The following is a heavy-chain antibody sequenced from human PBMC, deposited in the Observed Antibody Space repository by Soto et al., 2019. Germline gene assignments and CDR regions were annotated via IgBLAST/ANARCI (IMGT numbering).Heavy chain of an antibody. V-gene: IGHV3-30-3*01. CDR2: ISYDGSNK. J-gene: IGHJ6*02. CDR3: ARDLRPRYYYGMDV. Sequence: QVQLVESGGGVVQPGTSLRLSCETSGFTFSSYAMHWVRQAPGKGLEWVAVISYDGSNKYYSDPVKGRFTISRDISKNTLYLQMNSLRAEETAVYYCARDLRPRYYYGMDVWGQGTTVTVSS. CDR1: GFTFSSYA.